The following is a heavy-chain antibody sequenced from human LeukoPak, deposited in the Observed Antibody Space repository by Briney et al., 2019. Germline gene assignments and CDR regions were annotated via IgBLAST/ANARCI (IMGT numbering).Heavy chain of an antibody. CDR1: GYTYTSYG. V-gene: IGHV1-18*01. CDR3: ARDWDDGCSSTSCPSFDY. CDR2: ISAYNGNT. J-gene: IGHJ4*02. Sequence: ASVKVSCKASGYTYTSYGISWVRQAPGKGLEWMGWISAYNGNTNYALKLQGRVTMTTDTSTSTAYMELRSLRSDDTAVYYCARDWDDGCSSTSCPSFDYWGQGTLVTVSS. D-gene: IGHD2-2*01.